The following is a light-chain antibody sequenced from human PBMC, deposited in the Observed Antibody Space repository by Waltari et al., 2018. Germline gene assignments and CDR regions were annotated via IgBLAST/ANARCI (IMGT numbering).Light chain of an antibody. Sequence: QSALTQPASVSGSPGKSITISCTGINSDVGNYNLVSWYHHHPGKAPKVMIYEVTKRPSGVSNRFSGSKSVNTASLTISGLQAEDEADYYCCSYAGSTTSVMFGGGTKLTVL. CDR1: NSDVGNYNL. CDR2: EVT. J-gene: IGLJ3*02. V-gene: IGLV2-23*02. CDR3: CSYAGSTTSVM.